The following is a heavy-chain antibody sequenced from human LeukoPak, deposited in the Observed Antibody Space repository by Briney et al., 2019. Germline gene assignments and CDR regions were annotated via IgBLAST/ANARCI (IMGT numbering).Heavy chain of an antibody. CDR3: AREHYDFWSGLHLYYYYGMDV. CDR2: ISAYNGNT. D-gene: IGHD3-3*01. J-gene: IGHJ6*02. V-gene: IGHV1-18*01. CDR1: GYTFTSYG. Sequence: ASVKVSCKASGYTFTSYGISWVRQASGQGLEWMGWISAYNGNTNYAQKLQGRVTMTTDTSTSTAYMELRSLRSDDTAVYYCAREHYDFWSGLHLYYYYGMDVWGQGTTVTVSS.